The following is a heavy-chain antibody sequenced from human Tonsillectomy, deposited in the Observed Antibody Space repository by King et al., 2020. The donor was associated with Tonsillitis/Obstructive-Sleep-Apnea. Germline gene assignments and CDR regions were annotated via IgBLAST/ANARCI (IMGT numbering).Heavy chain of an antibody. D-gene: IGHD2-2*01. CDR1: GFTFGDYA. V-gene: IGHV3-49*04. CDR2: IRSKAYGGTT. Sequence: VQLVESGGGLVQPGRSLRLSCTASGFTFGDYAMSWVRQAPGKGLEWVGFIRSKAYGGTTEYAASVKGRFTISRDDSKSIAYLQMNSLKTEDTAVYYCPRDPVVPVKSAPSHWYFDLWGRGTLVTVSS. J-gene: IGHJ2*01. CDR3: PRDPVVPVKSAPSHWYFDL.